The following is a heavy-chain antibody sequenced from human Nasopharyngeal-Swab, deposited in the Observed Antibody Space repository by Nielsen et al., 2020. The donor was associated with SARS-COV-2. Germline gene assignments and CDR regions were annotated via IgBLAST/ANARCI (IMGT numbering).Heavy chain of an antibody. Sequence: GGSLRLSCAASGFTFSSYSMNWVRQAPGKGLEWVSYISSSSSTIYYADSVKGRFTISRDNAKNSLYLQMNSLRAEDTAVYYCAREVLRFLEWLLPSDVFDIWGQGTMVTVSS. CDR1: GFTFSSYS. CDR2: ISSSSSTI. D-gene: IGHD3-3*01. V-gene: IGHV3-48*01. J-gene: IGHJ3*02. CDR3: AREVLRFLEWLLPSDVFDI.